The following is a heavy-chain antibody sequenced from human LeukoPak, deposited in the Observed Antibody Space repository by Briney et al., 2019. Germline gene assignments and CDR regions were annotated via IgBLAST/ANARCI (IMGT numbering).Heavy chain of an antibody. D-gene: IGHD1-26*01. V-gene: IGHV3-30*04. CDR2: VAHEEKTI. J-gene: IGHJ6*03. CDR3: ARDPYSGSYGDYYYYYMDV. Sequence: GGSLRLSCVASGFTFTGHSMHWVRQAPGKGMEWVAVVAHEEKTIFYADSLKGRFTVSRDNSKNTVYLQMNSLRDEDTAVYYCARDPYSGSYGDYYYYYMDVWGKGTTVTISS. CDR1: GFTFTGHS.